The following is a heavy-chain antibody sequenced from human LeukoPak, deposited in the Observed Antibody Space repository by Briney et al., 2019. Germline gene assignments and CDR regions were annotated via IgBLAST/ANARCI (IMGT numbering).Heavy chain of an antibody. CDR2: ISRTGSII. Sequence: GGSLRLSCAASGFTFSSYEMNWVRHAPGKGLEWGSYISRTGSIIYYADSVKGRFTISRDNAKNSLYLQMNSLRAEDTAVYYCAELGITMIGGVWGKGTTVTISS. CDR3: AELGITMIGGV. V-gene: IGHV3-48*03. CDR1: GFTFSSYE. J-gene: IGHJ6*04. D-gene: IGHD3-10*02.